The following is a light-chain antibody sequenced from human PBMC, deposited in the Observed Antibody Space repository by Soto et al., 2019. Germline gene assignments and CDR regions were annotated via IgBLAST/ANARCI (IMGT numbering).Light chain of an antibody. CDR3: QQYKSWPPIT. J-gene: IGKJ5*01. V-gene: IGKV3-15*01. CDR1: QSVSSN. CDR2: GAS. Sequence: EIVMTQSPATLSVTPGERATLSCRASQSVSSNLAWFQHKPGQAPRLLIYGASTRATAIPGRFSGSGSGTEFTLTINNVQSDDFAVYFCQQYKSWPPITFGQGTRREIK.